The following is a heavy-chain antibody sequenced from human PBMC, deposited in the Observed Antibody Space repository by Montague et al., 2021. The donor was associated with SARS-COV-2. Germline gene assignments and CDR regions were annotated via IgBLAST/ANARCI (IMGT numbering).Heavy chain of an antibody. V-gene: IGHV4-39*01. J-gene: IGHJ5*02. D-gene: IGHD3-16*01. Sequence: SETLSLTCTVSGGSISGSSYYWGWIRQPPGKGLEWIGNIYYSGSTYYNPSLKSRVTISADTSKNQSSLKLRSVTAEDTAVYYCARHLGDWFSVVVPSWFDPWGQGTLVTVSS. CDR3: ARHLGDWFSVVVPSWFDP. CDR2: IYYSGST. CDR1: GGSISGSSYY.